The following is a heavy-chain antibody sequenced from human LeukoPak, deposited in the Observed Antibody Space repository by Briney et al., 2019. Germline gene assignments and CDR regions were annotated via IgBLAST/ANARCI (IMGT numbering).Heavy chain of an antibody. V-gene: IGHV3-53*01. J-gene: IGHJ4*02. CDR3: ARDQGPMDSSGYADY. D-gene: IGHD3-22*01. Sequence: PGGSLRLSCAASGFTVSSNYMSWVRQAPGKGLEWVSVIYSGGSTYYADSVKGRFTISRDNSKNTLYLQMNSLRAEDTAVYYCARDQGPMDSSGYADYWGQVTLVTVSS. CDR2: IYSGGST. CDR1: GFTVSSNY.